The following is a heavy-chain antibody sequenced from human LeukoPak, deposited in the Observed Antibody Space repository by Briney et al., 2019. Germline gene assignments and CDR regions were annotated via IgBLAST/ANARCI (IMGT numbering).Heavy chain of an antibody. CDR2: ISSSSSYI. D-gene: IGHD3-10*01. CDR1: GFTFSSYS. V-gene: IGHV3-21*01. CDR3: ARGGPSGSGSKKAFDI. J-gene: IGHJ3*02. Sequence: KAGGSLRLSCAASGFTFSSYSMNWVRQAPGKGLEWVSSISSSSSYIYYADSVKGRFTISRDNAKNSLYLQMNSLRAEDTAVYYCARGGPSGSGSKKAFDIWGQGTMVTVSS.